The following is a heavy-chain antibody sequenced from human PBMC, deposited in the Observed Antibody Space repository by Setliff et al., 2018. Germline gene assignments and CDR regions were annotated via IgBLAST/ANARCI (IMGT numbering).Heavy chain of an antibody. CDR1: GDPISGTYY. CDR2: VYYTGTA. Sequence: PSETLSLTCTVSGDPISGTYYWSWIRQPPGKALEFIGYVYYTGTANYDPSLKSRVTMSVDTSKTQFSLKLNSMTTADTAVYYCARGGTYRYFDYWGQGALVTVSS. J-gene: IGHJ4*02. V-gene: IGHV4-59*01. CDR3: ARGGTYRYFDY.